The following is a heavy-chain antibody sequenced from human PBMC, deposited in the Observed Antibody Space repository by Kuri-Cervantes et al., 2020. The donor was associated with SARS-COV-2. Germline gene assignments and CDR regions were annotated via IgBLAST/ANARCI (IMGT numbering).Heavy chain of an antibody. CDR2: ISYSGTT. CDR3: ARIDYHTSGYYYYYYYKDV. Sequence: SETLSLTCTVSGASISSSNYYWGWIRQPPGKGLEWIGSISYSGTTSHNPSLKSRVTMSVDTTKNQFSLKLSSVTAADTAVYYCARIDYHTSGYYYYYYYKDVWGKGTTVTVSS. V-gene: IGHV4-39*01. J-gene: IGHJ6*03. D-gene: IGHD3-22*01. CDR1: GASISSSNYY.